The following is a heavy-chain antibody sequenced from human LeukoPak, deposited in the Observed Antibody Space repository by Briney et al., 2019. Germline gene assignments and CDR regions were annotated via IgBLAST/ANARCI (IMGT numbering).Heavy chain of an antibody. CDR2: IYPGDSDT. Sequence: GESLKISCKGSGYSFTSYWIGWVRQMPGKGLEWMGIIYPGDSDTRYSPSFQGQVTISAGKSISTAYLQWSSLKASDTAMYYCARHDFWRGPTNLFDYWGQGTLVTVSS. CDR3: ARHDFWRGPTNLFDY. J-gene: IGHJ4*02. V-gene: IGHV5-51*01. CDR1: GYSFTSYW. D-gene: IGHD3-3*01.